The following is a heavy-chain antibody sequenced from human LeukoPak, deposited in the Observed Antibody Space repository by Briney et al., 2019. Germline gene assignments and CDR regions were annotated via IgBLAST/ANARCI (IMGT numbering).Heavy chain of an antibody. CDR1: GYTFTSYY. D-gene: IGHD6-19*01. CDR3: ARDVTPVDYYYYYGIDV. J-gene: IGHJ6*02. Sequence: VASVKVSCKASGYTFTSYYMHWVRQAPGQGLEWMGIINPSGGSTSYAQKFQGRVTMTRDTSTSTVYMELSSLRSEDTAVYYCARDVTPVDYYYYYGIDVWGQGTTVTVSS. V-gene: IGHV1-46*01. CDR2: INPSGGST.